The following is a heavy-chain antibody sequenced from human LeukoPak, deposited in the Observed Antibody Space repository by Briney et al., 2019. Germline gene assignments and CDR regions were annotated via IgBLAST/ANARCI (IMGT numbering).Heavy chain of an antibody. Sequence: SETLSLTCTVSGGSISSYYWSWIRQPPGKGLEWIGYIYYSGSTNYNPSLKSRVTISVDTSKNQFSLELSSVTAADTAVYYCARNLISSSGYVFDYWGQGTLVTVSS. D-gene: IGHD5-12*01. CDR3: ARNLISSSGYVFDY. CDR2: IYYSGST. J-gene: IGHJ4*02. CDR1: GGSISSYY. V-gene: IGHV4-59*08.